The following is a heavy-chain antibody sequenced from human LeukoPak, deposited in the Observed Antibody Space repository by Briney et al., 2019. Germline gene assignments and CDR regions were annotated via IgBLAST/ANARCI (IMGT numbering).Heavy chain of an antibody. D-gene: IGHD3-10*01. J-gene: IGHJ5*02. Sequence: PSETLSLTCTVFGGSISSYYWSWIRQPPGKGLEWIGYIYYSGSTNYNPSLKSRVTISVDTSKNQFSLKLSSVTAADTAVYYCARVETVPWFGELDHPMNWFDPCGQGTLVTVSS. CDR3: ARVETVPWFGELDHPMNWFDP. CDR1: GGSISSYY. CDR2: IYYSGST. V-gene: IGHV4-59*01.